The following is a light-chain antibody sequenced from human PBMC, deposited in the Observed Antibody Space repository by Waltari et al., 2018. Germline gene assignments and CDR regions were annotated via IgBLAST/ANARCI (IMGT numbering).Light chain of an antibody. V-gene: IGLV2-14*03. Sequence: QPALTQPPSVSGSLGQSITSSCTGTRSHLARYNYVSRYQQHPGKPPKLMIYDVSNRPSGVSHRFSGSKSGDTASLTISGLQAEDEADYYCSSYSSISALDVFGTGTKVTVL. CDR3: SSYSSISALDV. CDR2: DVS. J-gene: IGLJ1*01. CDR1: RSHLARYNY.